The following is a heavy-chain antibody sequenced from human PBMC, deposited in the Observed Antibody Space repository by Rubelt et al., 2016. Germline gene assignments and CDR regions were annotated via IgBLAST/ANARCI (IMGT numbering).Heavy chain of an antibody. CDR1: GGSISSYY. V-gene: IGHV4-59*01. CDR2: IYYSGGT. CDR3: ARIGGSTIPLSAFDI. D-gene: IGHD3-9*01. J-gene: IGHJ3*02. Sequence: QVQLQESGPGLVKPSETLSLTCTVSGGSISSYYWSWIRQPPGKGLEWIGYIYYSGGTNYNPSLKSRVTISPDTSKNQFSLRLKSVTAAATAGYYCARIGGSTIPLSAFDIWGQGTMVTVSS.